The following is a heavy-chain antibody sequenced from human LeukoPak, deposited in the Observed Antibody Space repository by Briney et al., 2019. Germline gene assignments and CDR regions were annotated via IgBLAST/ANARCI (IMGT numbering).Heavy chain of an antibody. D-gene: IGHD6-25*01. CDR1: GNMVTGYH. J-gene: IGHJ2*01. Sequence: ASVKVSCKASGNMVTGYHVHWVRQAPGQGLEWMGWINANSGVTNYAQTFQGRVTLTRDTSISTAYMELSRLTSDDTAVYYRATISSGHWYFDLWGRGTLVIVSS. V-gene: IGHV1-2*02. CDR2: INANSGVT. CDR3: ATISSGHWYFDL.